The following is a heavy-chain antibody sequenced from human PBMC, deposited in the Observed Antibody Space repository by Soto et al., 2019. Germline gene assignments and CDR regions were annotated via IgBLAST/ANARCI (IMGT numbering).Heavy chain of an antibody. D-gene: IGHD4-17*01. CDR3: ARDRATVTNPYDYYYCMDV. V-gene: IGHV4-34*09. J-gene: IGHJ6*02. CDR1: GGSFSRYY. CDR2: INHSGSS. Sequence: PSETVSLTCAVYGGSFSRYYWSWIRQPPRTGQDRIGVINHSGSSNYNPSLKSRVTISVYTSKNQCSLKLSSVTAADTAVYYCARDRATVTNPYDYYYCMDVWGQGTTVTVSS.